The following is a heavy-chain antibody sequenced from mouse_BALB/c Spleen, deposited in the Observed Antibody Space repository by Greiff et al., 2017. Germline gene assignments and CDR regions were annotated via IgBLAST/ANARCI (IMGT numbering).Heavy chain of an antibody. Sequence: EVKLMESGGGLVQPGGSRKLSCAASGFTFSSFGMHWVRQAPEKGLEWVAYISSGSSTIYYADIVKGRFTISRDNPKNTLFLQMTSLRSEDTAMYYCARSGLRLRFAYWGQGTLVTVSA. V-gene: IGHV5-17*02. J-gene: IGHJ3*01. D-gene: IGHD1-2*01. CDR1: GFTFSSFG. CDR2: ISSGSSTI. CDR3: ARSGLRLRFAY.